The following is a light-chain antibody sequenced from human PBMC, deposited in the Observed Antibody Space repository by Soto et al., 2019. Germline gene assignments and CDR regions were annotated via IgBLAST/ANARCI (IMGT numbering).Light chain of an antibody. CDR1: SSDVGTQNY. Sequence: QSALTQPASVSGSPGQSITISCTGSSSDVGTQNYVSWYQQHPDKAPKLMIYEVSDRPSGVSNRFSGSKSGNTASLTISGVQAEDEADYYCHSYASRYTVVFGGGTKVTVL. V-gene: IGLV2-14*01. J-gene: IGLJ2*01. CDR3: HSYASRYTVV. CDR2: EVS.